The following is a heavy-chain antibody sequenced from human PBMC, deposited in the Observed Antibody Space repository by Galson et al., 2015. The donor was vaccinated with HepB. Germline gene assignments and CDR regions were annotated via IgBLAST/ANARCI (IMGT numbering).Heavy chain of an antibody. D-gene: IGHD3-3*01. CDR1: GYSFTSYW. CDR3: ARLGSSTYYDFWSGYFDY. CDR2: IYPGDSDT. Sequence: QSGAEVKKPGESLKISCKGSGYSFTSYWIGWVRQMPGKGLEWMGIIYPGDSDTRYSPSFQGQVTISADKSISTAYLQWSSLKASDTAMYYCARLGSSTYYDFWSGYFDYWGQGTLVTVSS. V-gene: IGHV5-51*01. J-gene: IGHJ4*02.